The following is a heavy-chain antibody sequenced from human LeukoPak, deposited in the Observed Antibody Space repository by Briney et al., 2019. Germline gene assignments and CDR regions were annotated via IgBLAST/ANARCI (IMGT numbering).Heavy chain of an antibody. Sequence: PGRSLRLSCAASGFTFSSYAMSWVRQAPGKGLEWVSAISGSGGSTYYADSVKGRFTISRDNSKNTLYLQMNSLRAEDTAVYYCAKDSITMVRGVIPYFDYWGQGTLVTVSS. V-gene: IGHV3-23*01. D-gene: IGHD3-10*01. CDR3: AKDSITMVRGVIPYFDY. J-gene: IGHJ4*02. CDR1: GFTFSSYA. CDR2: ISGSGGST.